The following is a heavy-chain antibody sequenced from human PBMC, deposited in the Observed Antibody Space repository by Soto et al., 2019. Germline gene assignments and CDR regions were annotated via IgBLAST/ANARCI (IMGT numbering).Heavy chain of an antibody. J-gene: IGHJ4*02. Sequence: QVHLVQSGAEVKKPGASVKVSCKASGYTFTSYGITWVRQVPGKGLEWMGWISAHNGNTDYAQKLQGRVIVTRDTSTSTAYRELRSLRSDDTAVYYCARGRYGDYWGQGALVTVSS. CDR3: ARGRYGDY. CDR2: ISAHNGNT. D-gene: IGHD1-1*01. V-gene: IGHV1-18*01. CDR1: GYTFTSYG.